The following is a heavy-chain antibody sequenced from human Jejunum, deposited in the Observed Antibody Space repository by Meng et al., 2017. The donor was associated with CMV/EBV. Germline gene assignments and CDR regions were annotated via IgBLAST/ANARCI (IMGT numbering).Heavy chain of an antibody. CDR3: ARDWSGYIDY. D-gene: IGHD3-3*01. V-gene: IGHV3-74*01. J-gene: IGHJ4*02. CDR1: GFTFDIYW. CDR2: INPDGTTT. Sequence: SCAASGFTFDIYWMHWVRQAPGKGLVWVSRINPDGTTTNYADSVKGRFTISRDNAKNTLYLQMSGLRVEDTAAYYCARDWSGYIDYWGQGNLVTVSS.